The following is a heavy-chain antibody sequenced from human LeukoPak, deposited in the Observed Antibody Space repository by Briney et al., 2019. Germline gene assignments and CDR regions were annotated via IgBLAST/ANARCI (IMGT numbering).Heavy chain of an antibody. J-gene: IGHJ5*02. CDR3: AREGPQYYDFSP. D-gene: IGHD3-3*01. CDR1: GGSITGYY. Sequence: PSETLSLTCTVSGGSITGYYWTWIRQPAGKGLEWIGRVSDTGRAYYNPSLERRVTISLDTSNNRFSLKVTSVTAADTAVYYCAREGPQYYDFSPWGQGTLVTVSS. V-gene: IGHV4-4*07. CDR2: VSDTGRA.